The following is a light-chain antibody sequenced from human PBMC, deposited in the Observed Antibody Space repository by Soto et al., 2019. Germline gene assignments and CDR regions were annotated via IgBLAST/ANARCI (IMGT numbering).Light chain of an antibody. CDR3: QQYSSSPIT. Sequence: EIVLTQSPGTLAFPPGERSTLSCSASQSFSSSYLAWYQQKPGQAPSLLIHGASTRVTGIPARFSGGGSGTDFSLTISRLDPEDFAVYYCQQYSSSPITFGQGTRLEIK. CDR2: GAS. CDR1: QSFSSSY. J-gene: IGKJ5*01. V-gene: IGKV3-20*01.